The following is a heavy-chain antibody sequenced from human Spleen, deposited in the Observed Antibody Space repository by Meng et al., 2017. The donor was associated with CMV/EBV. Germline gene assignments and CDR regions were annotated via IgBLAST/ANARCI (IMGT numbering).Heavy chain of an antibody. CDR2: IYHSGST. Sequence: QVQLQESGPGLGKPSGTLSRTCAVSGGSISSSNLLTWVRQVPGKGLEWIGEIYHSGSTNYNPSLKSRVTISVDKFKNQFSLKLGSVTAADTAVYYCARIERRRILKYCGSDCSTTDYWGQGTLVTVSS. CDR3: ARIERRRILKYCGSDCSTTDY. D-gene: IGHD2-21*02. V-gene: IGHV4-4*02. J-gene: IGHJ4*02. CDR1: GGSISSSNL.